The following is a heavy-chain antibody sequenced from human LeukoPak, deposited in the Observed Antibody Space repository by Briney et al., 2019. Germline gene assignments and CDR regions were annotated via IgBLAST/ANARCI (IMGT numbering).Heavy chain of an antibody. D-gene: IGHD6-13*01. Sequence: ASVKVSCKASGYTFTGYYMHWVRQAPGQGLEWMGWINPNSGGTNYAQKFQGRVTMTRDTSISTAYMELSRLRSDDTAVYYRARGSCSSSLKFDYWGQGTLVTVSS. CDR2: INPNSGGT. J-gene: IGHJ4*02. V-gene: IGHV1-2*02. CDR3: ARGSCSSSLKFDY. CDR1: GYTFTGYY.